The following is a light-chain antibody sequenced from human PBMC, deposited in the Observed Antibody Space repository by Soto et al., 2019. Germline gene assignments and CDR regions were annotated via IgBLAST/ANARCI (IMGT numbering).Light chain of an antibody. Sequence: QLVLTQPPSVSGAPGQRVTISCTGSRSNIGAGYDVHWYQQLPGTAPKLLIYGNSNRPSGVPDRFSGSKSGTSASLAITGLQAEDEADYYCQSYDSSLEVFGGGTKLTVL. CDR1: RSNIGAGYD. V-gene: IGLV1-40*01. CDR2: GNS. J-gene: IGLJ2*01. CDR3: QSYDSSLEV.